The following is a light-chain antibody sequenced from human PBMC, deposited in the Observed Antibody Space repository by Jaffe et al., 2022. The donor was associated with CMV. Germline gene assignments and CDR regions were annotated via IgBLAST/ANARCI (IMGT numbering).Light chain of an antibody. CDR2: NVN. CDR3: SSYSGSTTQVL. CDR1: SSDVGGYNY. V-gene: IGLV2-14*03. Sequence: QSALTQPASVSGSPGQSITISCTGTSSDVGGYNYVSWYQQHPGKAPNLMIFNVNNRPSGVSDRFSGSKSGNTASLTISGLQAEDEADYYCSSYSGSTTQVLFGGGTKLTVL. J-gene: IGLJ2*01.